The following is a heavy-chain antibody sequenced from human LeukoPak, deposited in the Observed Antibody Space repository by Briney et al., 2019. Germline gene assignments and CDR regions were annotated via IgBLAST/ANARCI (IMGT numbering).Heavy chain of an antibody. CDR3: ARDVDSSGYVGN. J-gene: IGHJ4*02. D-gene: IGHD3-22*01. V-gene: IGHV1-2*02. CDR2: INANSGGT. CDR1: GYIFTGYY. Sequence: ASVKVSCKASGYIFTGYYMHWVRQAPGQGLEWMGWINANSGGTKYAQKFQGRVTMTRDTSITTAYMELSRLRSDDTAMYYCARDVDSSGYVGNWGQGTLVTVSS.